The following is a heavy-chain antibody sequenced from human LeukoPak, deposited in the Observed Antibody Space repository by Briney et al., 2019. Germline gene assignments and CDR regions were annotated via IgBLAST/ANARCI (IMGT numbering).Heavy chain of an antibody. D-gene: IGHD1-26*01. Sequence: SETLSLTCTVSGGSISSGGYSWSWIRQHPGKGLEWIGYIYYSGSTYYNPSLKSRVTISVDTSKNQFSLKLSSVTAADTAVYYCARSFGSEWELLPWYFDLWGRGTLVTVSS. V-gene: IGHV4-31*03. CDR2: IYYSGST. J-gene: IGHJ2*01. CDR3: ARSFGSEWELLPWYFDL. CDR1: GGSISSGGYS.